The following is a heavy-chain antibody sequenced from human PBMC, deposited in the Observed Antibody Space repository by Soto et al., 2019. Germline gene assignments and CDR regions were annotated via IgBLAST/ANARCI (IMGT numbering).Heavy chain of an antibody. CDR3: AKGVDFWSGYFDY. V-gene: IGHV3-33*03. CDR2: IWYDGSNK. J-gene: IGHJ4*02. Sequence: GGSLRLSWAASGFTFSTYGMHWVRQAPGKGLEWVAVIWYDGSNKYYADSVKGRFTISRDNSKNTLYLQMNSLRAEDTAVYYCAKGVDFWSGYFDYWGQGTLVTVSS. CDR1: GFTFSTYG. D-gene: IGHD3-3*01.